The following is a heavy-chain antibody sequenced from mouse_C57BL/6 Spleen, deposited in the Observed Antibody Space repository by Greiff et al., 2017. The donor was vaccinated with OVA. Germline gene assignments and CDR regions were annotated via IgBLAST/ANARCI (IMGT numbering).Heavy chain of an antibody. J-gene: IGHJ2*01. CDR1: GYAFSSSW. D-gene: IGHD4-1*01. CDR2: IYPGDGDT. CDR3: ARSNWDVDYFDY. V-gene: IGHV1-82*01. Sequence: QVQLKESGPELVKPGASVKISCKASGYAFSSSWMNWVKQRPGKGLEWIGRIYPGDGDTNYNGKFKGKATLTADKSSSTAYMQLSSLTSEDSAVYFCARSNWDVDYFDYWGQGTTLTVSS.